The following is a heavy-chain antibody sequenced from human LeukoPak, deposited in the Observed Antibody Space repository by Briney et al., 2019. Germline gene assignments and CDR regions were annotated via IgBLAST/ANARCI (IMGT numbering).Heavy chain of an antibody. D-gene: IGHD2-2*01. Sequence: SSVKVSCKASGGTFSSYAISWVRQAPGQGLEWMGGIIPIFGTANYAQKFQGRVTITADESTSTAYMELSSLRSEDTAVYYCASQAEYCSSTSCPGGPFDDWGQGTLVTVSS. CDR2: IIPIFGTA. CDR3: ASQAEYCSSTSCPGGPFDD. J-gene: IGHJ4*02. CDR1: GGTFSSYA. V-gene: IGHV1-69*01.